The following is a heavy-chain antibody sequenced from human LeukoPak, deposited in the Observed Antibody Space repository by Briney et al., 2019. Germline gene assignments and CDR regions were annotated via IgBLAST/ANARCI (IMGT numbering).Heavy chain of an antibody. J-gene: IGHJ4*02. CDR3: ARHTRYSSSSRVFDY. CDR2: IYPGNSDT. V-gene: IGHV5-51*01. CDR1: GYSFSNYL. Sequence: GESLEISCKGSGYSFSNYLIVWVRKMPGKGLGWMGSIYPGNSDTRYSPSFQGQVTISADKSISTTYLQWTSLKASDTAMYYCARHTRYSSSSRVFDYWGQGTLVTVSS. D-gene: IGHD6-6*01.